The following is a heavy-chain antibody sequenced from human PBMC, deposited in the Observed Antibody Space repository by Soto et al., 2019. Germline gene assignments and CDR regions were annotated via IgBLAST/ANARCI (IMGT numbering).Heavy chain of an antibody. D-gene: IGHD4-17*01. Sequence: PGESLKISCKGSGYSFTSYWISWVRQMPGKGLEWMGRIDPSDSYTNYSPSFQGHVTISADKSISTAYLQWSSLKASDTAMYYCGAGRLRYYYYGMDGWGQGTTVNVAS. CDR3: GAGRLRYYYYGMDG. CDR2: IDPSDSYT. CDR1: GYSFTSYW. V-gene: IGHV5-10-1*01. J-gene: IGHJ6*02.